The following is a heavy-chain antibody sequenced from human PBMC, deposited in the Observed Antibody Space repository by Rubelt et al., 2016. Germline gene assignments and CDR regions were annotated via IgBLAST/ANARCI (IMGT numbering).Heavy chain of an antibody. V-gene: IGHV5-51*01. D-gene: IGHD4-23*01. CDR3: ARQANYGGNSNFDC. CDR1: GYSFTRYW. CDR2: IYPGGSDT. J-gene: IGHJ4*02. Sequence: EVQLVQSGAVVKKPGESLKISCKGSGYSFTRYWIGWVRQMPGKGLEWMGIIYPGGSDTRYSPSFQGQVTISADRSISTAYLQWSSLKAAGTAMYYCARQANYGGNSNFDCWGQGTLVTVSS.